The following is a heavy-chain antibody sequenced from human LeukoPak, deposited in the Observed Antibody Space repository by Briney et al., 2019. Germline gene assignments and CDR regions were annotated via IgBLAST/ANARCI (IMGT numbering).Heavy chain of an antibody. CDR2: IYSSGST. V-gene: IGHV4-4*07. D-gene: IGHD3-22*01. J-gene: IGHJ3*02. CDR3: ARGSRITMIIVAHDAFDI. CDR1: GGSISSYY. Sequence: SETLSLTCTVSGGSISSYYWSWIRQPAGKGLEWIGRIYSSGSTNYNPSLKSRVTMSVDTSKNQFSLKLSSVTAADTAVYYCARGSRITMIIVAHDAFDIWGQGTMVTVSS.